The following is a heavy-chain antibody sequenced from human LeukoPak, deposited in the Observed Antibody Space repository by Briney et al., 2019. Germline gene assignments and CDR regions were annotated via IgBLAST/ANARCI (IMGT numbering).Heavy chain of an antibody. D-gene: IGHD3-22*01. CDR3: ATGRPYDSSGYYRDSGFDY. CDR1: GYTLIELY. CDR2: FDPEDGKA. V-gene: IGHV1-24*01. Sequence: ASVKVSCKVSGYTLIELYMHWVRQAPGKGLECLGDFDPEDGKAIYAQKFQGRVTMTEDTSTDTAYMGLSSLRPEDTAVYYCATGRPYDSSGYYRDSGFDYWGQGTLVTVSS. J-gene: IGHJ4*02.